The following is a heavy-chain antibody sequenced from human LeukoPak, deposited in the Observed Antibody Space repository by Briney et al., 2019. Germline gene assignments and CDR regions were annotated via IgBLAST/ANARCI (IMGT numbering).Heavy chain of an antibody. D-gene: IGHD3-10*01. CDR1: GGSFSGYY. Sequence: PSETLSLTCAVYGGSFSGYYWSWLRQPPGKGLEWIGEINHSGSTNYNPSLKSRVTISVDTSKNQFSLKLSSVTAADTAVYYCARGYTMAPRGRRSFDYWGQGTPVTVSS. J-gene: IGHJ4*02. CDR3: ARGYTMAPRGRRSFDY. V-gene: IGHV4-34*01. CDR2: INHSGST.